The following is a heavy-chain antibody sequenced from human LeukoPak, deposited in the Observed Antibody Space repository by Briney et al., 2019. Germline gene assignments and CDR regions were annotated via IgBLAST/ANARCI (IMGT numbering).Heavy chain of an antibody. Sequence: GGSLRLSCAASGFTFSSFAMTWVRQAPGKGLEWVSGFDGNGPNTYYADSVKGRWTISRDNSRNTLYLEINSLRPEDTAIYYCAKPRTTGLGWAQFDYWGQGSLVTVSS. V-gene: IGHV3-23*01. CDR3: AKPRTTGLGWAQFDY. CDR2: FDGNGPNT. J-gene: IGHJ4*02. CDR1: GFTFSSFA. D-gene: IGHD2-8*02.